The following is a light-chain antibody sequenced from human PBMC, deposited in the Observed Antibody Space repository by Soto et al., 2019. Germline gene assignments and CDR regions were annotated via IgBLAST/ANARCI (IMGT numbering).Light chain of an antibody. Sequence: ENVLTQSPGTLSLSPGERATLSCRASQSVSSSFLAWYQQKPGQAPRLLISGASSRATGIPDRFSGSGSGTDFTLTISRLEPEDFAVCYCQQYGSLPRTFGQGTKVEIK. CDR3: QQYGSLPRT. J-gene: IGKJ1*01. CDR2: GAS. V-gene: IGKV3-20*01. CDR1: QSVSSSF.